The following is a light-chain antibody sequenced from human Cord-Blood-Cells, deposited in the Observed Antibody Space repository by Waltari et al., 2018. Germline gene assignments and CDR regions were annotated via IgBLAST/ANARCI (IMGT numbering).Light chain of an antibody. CDR3: CSYAGSYTFVV. CDR1: SSDVGGYNY. J-gene: IGLJ2*01. CDR2: DVS. V-gene: IGLV2-11*01. Sequence: QSALTQPRSVSGSPGQSVTISCTGTSSDVGGYNYVSWYQQHPGKAPKLMIYDVSKGPPGVPDRFSGSKSGNTASLTISGLQAEDEADYYCCSYAGSYTFVVFGGGTKLTVL.